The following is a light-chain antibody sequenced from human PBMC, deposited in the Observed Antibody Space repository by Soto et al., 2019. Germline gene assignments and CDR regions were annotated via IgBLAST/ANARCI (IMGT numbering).Light chain of an antibody. CDR1: QSFNSIY. CDR3: QQHSHWPPWT. V-gene: IGKV3D-20*02. Sequence: EIVLTQSPGTLSLSPGERATLSCRASQSFNSIYLAWYQQKPGQAPRLLIYGASSRATGIPDRFSGSGSGTEFTLTISSLEPEDFAVYYCQQHSHWPPWTFGQGTKVDIK. J-gene: IGKJ1*01. CDR2: GAS.